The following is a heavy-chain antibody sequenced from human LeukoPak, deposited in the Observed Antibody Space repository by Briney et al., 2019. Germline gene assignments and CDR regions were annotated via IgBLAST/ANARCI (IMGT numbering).Heavy chain of an antibody. CDR3: ARESGEFGLGYQLDP. CDR1: GFTFNRYW. J-gene: IGHJ5*02. D-gene: IGHD2-2*01. CDR2: IKQDGSEK. Sequence: GGSLGLSCAASGFTFNRYWMSWVRQAPGKGLEWVANIKQDGSEKYYVDSVKGRFTISRDNAKSSLYLQMNSLRAEDTAVYYCARESGEFGLGYQLDPWGQGTLVSVSS. V-gene: IGHV3-7*03.